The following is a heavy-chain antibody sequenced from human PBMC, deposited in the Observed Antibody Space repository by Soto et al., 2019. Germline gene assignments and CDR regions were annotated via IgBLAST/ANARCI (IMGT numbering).Heavy chain of an antibody. CDR3: AXDWNSAAPAFLYDRRDYYGDY. CDR1: GYSFSSYW. D-gene: IGHD3-22*01. J-gene: IGHJ4*02. Sequence: GESLQISCKGSGYSFSSYWISWVRQMPGKGLEWMGRIDPSDSYTNYSPSFQGHVTISADKSTGTAYLQWSSLKASDTAMYYCAXDWNSAAPAFLYDRRDYYGDYWGQGTLVIVSS. V-gene: IGHV5-10-1*01. CDR2: IDPSDSYT.